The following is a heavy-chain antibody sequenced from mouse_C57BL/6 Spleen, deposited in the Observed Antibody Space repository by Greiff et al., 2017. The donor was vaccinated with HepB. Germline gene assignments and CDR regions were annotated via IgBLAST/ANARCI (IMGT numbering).Heavy chain of an antibody. Sequence: EVKLQESGGGLVQPGGSLKLSCAASGFTFSDYYMYWVRQTPEKRLEWVAYISNGGGSTYYPDTVKGRFTISRDNAKNTLYLQMSRLKSEDTAMYYCASPDYYGSRGAMDYWGQGTSVTVSS. J-gene: IGHJ4*01. CDR1: GFTFSDYY. D-gene: IGHD1-1*01. CDR3: ASPDYYGSRGAMDY. CDR2: ISNGGGST. V-gene: IGHV5-12*01.